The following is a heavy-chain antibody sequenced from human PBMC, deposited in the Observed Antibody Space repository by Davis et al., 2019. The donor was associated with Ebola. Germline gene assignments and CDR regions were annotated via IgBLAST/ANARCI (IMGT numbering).Heavy chain of an antibody. CDR1: GFTFNIFD. CDR3: ARGAYSITMIVVVSPIDY. J-gene: IGHJ4*02. V-gene: IGHV3-30*02. CDR2: VRSHGSDD. Sequence: GGSLRPSCAASGFTFNIFDMHWIRQAPGRGLEWVAFVRSHGSDDHYADSVKGRFTISRDNSKNTLYLQMNSLRAEDTAVYYCARGAYSITMIVVVSPIDYWGQGTLVTVSS. D-gene: IGHD3-22*01.